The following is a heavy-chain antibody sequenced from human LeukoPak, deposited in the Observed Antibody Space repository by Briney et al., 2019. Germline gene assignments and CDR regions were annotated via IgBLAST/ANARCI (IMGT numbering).Heavy chain of an antibody. CDR2: ISGSGGST. CDR1: GFTFSSYA. Sequence: PGGSLRLSCAASGFTFSSYAMSGVRQAPGKGLEWVSAISGSGGSTYYADSVKGRFTISRDNSKNTLYLQMNSLRAEDTAVYYCAKLGSGYYQGYFQHWGQGTLVTVSS. J-gene: IGHJ1*01. D-gene: IGHD3-22*01. V-gene: IGHV3-23*01. CDR3: AKLGSGYYQGYFQH.